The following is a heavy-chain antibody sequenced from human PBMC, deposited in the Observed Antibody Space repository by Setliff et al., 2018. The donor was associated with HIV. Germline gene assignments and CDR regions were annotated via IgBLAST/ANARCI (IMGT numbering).Heavy chain of an antibody. J-gene: IGHJ4*02. CDR3: ARDPHYYDSSGYYWDY. CDR2: IYDDGRT. Sequence: GGSLRLSCAASGFPVSDNYMTWVRQAPGKGLEWVSLIYDDGRTSYADSVRGRFIISRDNSKSTVFLHMNSLRAEDTAVYYCARDPHYYDSSGYYWDYWGQGALVTVSS. V-gene: IGHV3-66*01. CDR1: GFPVSDNY. D-gene: IGHD3-22*01.